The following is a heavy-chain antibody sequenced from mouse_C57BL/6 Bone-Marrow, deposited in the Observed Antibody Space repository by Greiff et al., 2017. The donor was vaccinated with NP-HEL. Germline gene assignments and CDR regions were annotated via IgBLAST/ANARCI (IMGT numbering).Heavy chain of an antibody. Sequence: EVQVVESGPGLVKPSQTVFLTCTVTGISITTGNYRWSWIRQFPGNKLEWIGYIYYSGTITYNPSLTSRTTITRDTPKNQFFLEMNSLTAEDTATYYCAREGYYYGSSSVYFDYWGQGTTLTVSS. J-gene: IGHJ2*01. CDR1: GISITTGNYR. D-gene: IGHD1-1*01. V-gene: IGHV3-5*01. CDR3: AREGYYYGSSSVYFDY. CDR2: IYYSGTI.